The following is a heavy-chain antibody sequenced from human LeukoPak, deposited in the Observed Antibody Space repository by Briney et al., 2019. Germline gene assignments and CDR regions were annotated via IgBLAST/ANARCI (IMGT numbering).Heavy chain of an antibody. V-gene: IGHV1-46*01. CDR2: INPSGGST. Sequence: ASVTVSFTASGYTFTSYYMHWVRQAPGQGLEWMGIINPSGGSTSYAQKFQGRVTMTRDTSTSTVYMELSSLRSEDTAVYYCARESDIAMVLPCYWGQGTLVTVSS. CDR1: GYTFTSYY. J-gene: IGHJ4*02. D-gene: IGHD5-18*01. CDR3: ARESDIAMVLPCY.